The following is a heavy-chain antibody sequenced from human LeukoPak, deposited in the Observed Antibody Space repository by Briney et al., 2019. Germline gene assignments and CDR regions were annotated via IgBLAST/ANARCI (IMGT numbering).Heavy chain of an antibody. CDR3: ARGSPPQIQLWFRWFDP. CDR2: INHSGST. V-gene: IGHV4-34*01. D-gene: IGHD5-18*01. Sequence: PSETLSLTCAVYGGSFSGYYWSWIRQPPGKGLEWIGEINHSGSTNYNPSLKGRVTISVDTSKNQFSLKLSSVTAADTAVYYCARGSPPQIQLWFRWFDPWGQGTLVTVSS. CDR1: GGSFSGYY. J-gene: IGHJ5*02.